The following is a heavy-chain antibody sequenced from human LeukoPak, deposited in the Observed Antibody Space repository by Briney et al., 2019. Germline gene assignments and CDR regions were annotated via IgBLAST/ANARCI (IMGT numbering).Heavy chain of an antibody. V-gene: IGHV3-23*01. CDR3: ARKSASGNYPLDY. CDR2: ISADSATT. J-gene: IGHJ4*02. Sequence: GGSLRLSCAASGFNFGSYPMTWVRQAPGKGLEWVSVISADSATTFYADSVKGRFTISRDNAKNTVFLQMSSLRAEDTALYYCARKSASGNYPLDYWGQGTLVTVSS. CDR1: GFNFGSYP. D-gene: IGHD3-10*01.